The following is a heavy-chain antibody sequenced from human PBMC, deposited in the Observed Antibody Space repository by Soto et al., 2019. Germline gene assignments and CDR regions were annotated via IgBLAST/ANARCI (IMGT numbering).Heavy chain of an antibody. CDR1: GGSISSYY. J-gene: IGHJ4*02. V-gene: IGHV4-59*01. D-gene: IGHD3-3*01. CDR2: IYYSGST. CDR3: ARAPRPSITIFGVVDAHFDY. Sequence: SETLSLTCTVSGGSISSYYWSWIRQPPGKGLEWIGYIYYSGSTNYNPSLKSRVTISVDTSKNQFSLKLSSVTAADTAVYYCARAPRPSITIFGVVDAHFDYWGQGTLVTVSS.